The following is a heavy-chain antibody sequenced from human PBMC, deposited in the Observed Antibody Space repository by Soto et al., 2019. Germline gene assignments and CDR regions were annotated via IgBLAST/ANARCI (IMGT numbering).Heavy chain of an antibody. Sequence: SETLSLTCAVSGYSITGGYYGGWFRQPPGTGLEWXGXIXXXGXTXXXPXXXXRFTISIDTSKSHFSLEVSSVSAADTAVYFCARARIVAAGNIVDYWGQGTLVTVSS. J-gene: IGHJ4*02. CDR3: ARARIVAAGNIVDY. V-gene: IGHV4-38-2*01. CDR1: GYSITGGYY. CDR2: IXXXGXT. D-gene: IGHD6-13*01.